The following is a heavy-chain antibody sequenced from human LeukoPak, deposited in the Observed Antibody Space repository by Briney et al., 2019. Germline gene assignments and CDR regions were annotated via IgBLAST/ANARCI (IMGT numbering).Heavy chain of an antibody. CDR1: GFTFSDYY. J-gene: IGHJ4*02. D-gene: IGHD1-26*01. Sequence: PGGSLRLSCAASGFTFSDYYMSWIRQAPGKGLEWVSYISSSGSTIYYADSVKGRFTISRDNAKNTLYLQMNSLRAEDTAVYYCARDGYSGSYWSFGNFDYWGQGTLVTVSS. CDR3: ARDGYSGSYWSFGNFDY. CDR2: ISSSGSTI. V-gene: IGHV3-11*04.